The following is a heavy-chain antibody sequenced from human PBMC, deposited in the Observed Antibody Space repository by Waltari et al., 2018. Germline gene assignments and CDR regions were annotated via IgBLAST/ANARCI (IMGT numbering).Heavy chain of an antibody. D-gene: IGHD2-8*01. CDR1: GCTLTTYN. J-gene: IGHJ4*02. Sequence: EVQLVESGGGLVKPGGSRRPPCAASGCTLTTYNMNWVRQAPGKGLGWVSSIDSSRTYINYADSVKGRFTISRDDAKNLLYLQMDSLRAEDSAVYYCARDLSFRMLSNYWGQGTLVTVSS. V-gene: IGHV3-21*02. CDR2: IDSSRTYI. CDR3: ARDLSFRMLSNY.